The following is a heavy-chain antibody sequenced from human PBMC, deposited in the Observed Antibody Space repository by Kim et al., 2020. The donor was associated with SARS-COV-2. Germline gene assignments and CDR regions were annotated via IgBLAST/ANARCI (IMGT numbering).Heavy chain of an antibody. V-gene: IGHV7-4-1*02. D-gene: IGHD6-13*01. Sequence: ASVKVSCKASVYTLSSYSLNWVRQAPGQGFEWIGWINTKTGNPSYAQGFTGRFVFSLDTSVGTAYLQISSLKADDTAVYYCARDPYIRGNSCFDYWGQGTLVTVSS. J-gene: IGHJ4*02. CDR3: ARDPYIRGNSCFDY. CDR2: INTKTGNP. CDR1: VYTLSSYS.